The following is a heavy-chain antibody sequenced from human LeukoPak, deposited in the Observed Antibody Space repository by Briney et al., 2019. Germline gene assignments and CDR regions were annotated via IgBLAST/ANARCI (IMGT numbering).Heavy chain of an antibody. J-gene: IGHJ4*02. Sequence: SGESLRLSCAVSGVTFSSYDVHWVRQATGKGLEWVSAIGTAGDTYYPGPVKGRFTISRENAKNSLYLQMNSLRAGDTAVYYCARGIAAAGKIYYFDYWGQGTLVTVSS. D-gene: IGHD6-13*01. CDR1: GVTFSSYD. V-gene: IGHV3-13*04. CDR2: IGTAGDT. CDR3: ARGIAAAGKIYYFDY.